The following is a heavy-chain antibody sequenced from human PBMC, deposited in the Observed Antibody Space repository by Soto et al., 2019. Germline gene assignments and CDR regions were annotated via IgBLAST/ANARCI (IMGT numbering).Heavy chain of an antibody. CDR1: GFTFSSYE. CDR2: ISSSGSTI. CDR3: ARVGWELSVFDY. V-gene: IGHV3-48*03. Sequence: EVQLVESGGGLVQPGGSLRLSCAASGFTFSSYEMNWVRQAPGKGLEWVSYISSSGSTIYYADSVKGRFTISRDNAKNSLYLQMNSLRAEDTAVYYCARVGWELSVFDYWGQGTLVTVSS. D-gene: IGHD1-26*01. J-gene: IGHJ4*02.